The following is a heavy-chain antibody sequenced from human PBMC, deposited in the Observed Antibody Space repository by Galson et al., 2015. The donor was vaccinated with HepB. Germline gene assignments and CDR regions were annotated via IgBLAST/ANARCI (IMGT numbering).Heavy chain of an antibody. CDR2: ITPTGTTT. V-gene: IGHV3-48*03. D-gene: IGHD5-24*01. CDR1: GVTFDTYA. CDR3: APLTSRRDGYNVDY. J-gene: IGHJ4*02. Sequence: SLRLSCAASGVTFDTYAIHWVRLAPGKGLEWISYITPTGTTTPYADSVKGRFTISRDNARNSLYLQMNSLRAEDTAVYYCAPLTSRRDGYNVDYWGQGTLVTVSS.